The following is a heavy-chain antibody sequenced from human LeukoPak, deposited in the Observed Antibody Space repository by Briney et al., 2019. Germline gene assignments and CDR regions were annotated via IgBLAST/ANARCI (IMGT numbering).Heavy chain of an antibody. CDR2: ISSSGSTI. J-gene: IGHJ4*02. CDR3: ARDEKIGYDSSGLGY. V-gene: IGHV3-11*01. CDR1: GFTFSDYY. Sequence: GGSLRLSCAASGFTFSDYYMSWIRQAPGKGLEWVSYISSSGSTIYYADSVKGRFTISRDNAKNSLYLQMNSLRAEDTAVYYCARDEKIGYDSSGLGYWGQGTLVTVSS. D-gene: IGHD3-22*01.